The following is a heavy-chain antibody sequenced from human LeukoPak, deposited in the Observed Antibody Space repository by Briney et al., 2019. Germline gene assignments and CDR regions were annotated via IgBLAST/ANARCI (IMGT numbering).Heavy chain of an antibody. D-gene: IGHD5-12*01. Sequence: ASVTVSCKASGFTFTSSAMQWVRQARGQRLEWIGWIVVGSGNTNYAQKFQERVTITRDMSTSTAYMELSSLRSEDPAVSYCAAWNVDISVDPGVYWGQGTLVTVSS. CDR3: AAWNVDISVDPGVY. V-gene: IGHV1-58*02. J-gene: IGHJ4*02. CDR1: GFTFTSSA. CDR2: IVVGSGNT.